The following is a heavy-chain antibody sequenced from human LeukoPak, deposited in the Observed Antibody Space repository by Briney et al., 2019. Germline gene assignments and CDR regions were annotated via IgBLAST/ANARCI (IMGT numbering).Heavy chain of an antibody. V-gene: IGHV4-59*01. J-gene: IGHJ4*02. D-gene: IGHD3-10*01. CDR2: INDRGST. CDR3: ARSSSASYHHAFGL. CDR1: GGSLSIYY. Sequence: SETLSLTCTVSGGSLSIYYWSWLRQSPGKGLEWIAFINDRGSTNYIPSLMSRATISMDTSKSQFSLTLNSVTPADAGVYFCARSSSASYHHAFGLWGQGILVTVSS.